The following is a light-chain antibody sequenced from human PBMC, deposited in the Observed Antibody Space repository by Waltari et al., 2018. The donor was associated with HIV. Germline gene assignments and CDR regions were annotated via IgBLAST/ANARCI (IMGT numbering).Light chain of an antibody. J-gene: IGKJ1*01. CDR3: QQYYGDIWT. CDR1: QSVLYTNKNY. Sequence: DIVMTQSPDSLPVSLGERATINCKSSQSVLYTNKNYLDWYQHKAGQSPKLLIYGASVRESGVPDRFSGSGSGTDFTLTISSLQAEDVAVYYCQQYYGDIWTFGQGTKVELK. CDR2: GAS. V-gene: IGKV4-1*01.